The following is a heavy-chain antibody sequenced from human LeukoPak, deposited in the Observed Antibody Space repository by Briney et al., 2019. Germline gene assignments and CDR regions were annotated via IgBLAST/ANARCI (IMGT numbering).Heavy chain of an antibody. CDR1: GYTFTSYY. CDR2: INPSGGST. Sequence: ASVKVSCKASGYTFTSYYMHWVRQAPGQGLEWMGIINPSGGSTSYAQKFQGRVTMTRDTSTSTVYMELSSLRSEDTTVYYCASPYYDFWSGHLPSSADYYYMDVWGKGTTVTVSS. D-gene: IGHD3-3*01. CDR3: ASPYYDFWSGHLPSSADYYYMDV. J-gene: IGHJ6*03. V-gene: IGHV1-46*01.